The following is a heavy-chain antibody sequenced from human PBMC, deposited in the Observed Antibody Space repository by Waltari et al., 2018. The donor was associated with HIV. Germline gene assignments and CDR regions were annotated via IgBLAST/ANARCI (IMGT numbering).Heavy chain of an antibody. CDR1: GFTFTGHY. Sequence: QDQLVQSGDEVKKPGASVKVSCKASGFTFTGHYIHWVRQAPGQGPEWKAWINPNSGGTTSEQKFRGGVTVTRNTSGTTAFMELGGLGYDGTAVYYCASEKKLGLDGMDVWGQGTTVIVSS. J-gene: IGHJ6*02. CDR2: INPNSGGT. D-gene: IGHD3-16*01. V-gene: IGHV1-2*02. CDR3: ASEKKLGLDGMDV.